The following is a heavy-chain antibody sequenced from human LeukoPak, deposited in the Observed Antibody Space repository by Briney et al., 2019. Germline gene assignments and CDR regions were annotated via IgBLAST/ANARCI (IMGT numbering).Heavy chain of an antibody. Sequence: GGSLRFSCAASGFTFSSYWMHWVRQAPGKGLVWVSRINSDGSSTSYADSVKGRFTISRDNAKNTLYLQMNSLRAEDTAVYYCARSNDNYYYYMDVWGKGTTVTVSS. CDR3: ARSNDNYYYYMDV. V-gene: IGHV3-74*01. J-gene: IGHJ6*03. CDR1: GFTFSSYW. CDR2: INSDGSST. D-gene: IGHD1-1*01.